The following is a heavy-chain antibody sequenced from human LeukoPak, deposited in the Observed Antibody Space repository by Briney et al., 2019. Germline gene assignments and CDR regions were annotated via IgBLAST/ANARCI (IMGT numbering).Heavy chain of an antibody. Sequence: PGGSLRLSCEASGFTFSTYWMSWVRQAPGKGVEWVANIKQDGSEKYYVDSVKGRFTISRDNAKNSLYLQMNSLRAEDTAMYYCARDSAGNDYWGQGTLVTVSS. CDR3: ARDSAGNDY. D-gene: IGHD6-13*01. CDR1: GFTFSTYW. V-gene: IGHV3-7*01. CDR2: IKQDGSEK. J-gene: IGHJ4*02.